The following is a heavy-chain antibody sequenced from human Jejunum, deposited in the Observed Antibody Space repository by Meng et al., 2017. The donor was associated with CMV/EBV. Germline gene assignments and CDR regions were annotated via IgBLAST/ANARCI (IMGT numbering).Heavy chain of an antibody. CDR2: INPSGGNI. J-gene: IGHJ5*02. V-gene: IGHV3-21*01. CDR1: GFTLGIYT. CDR3: ARGMYFSP. Sequence: EGQLVESGGGLVKPGEALRLSCAASGFTLGIYTMNWVRQAPGKGLEWVSSINPSGGNIYYADSVKGRFSISSDSSRNTLYIEMNSLRVEDTAVYYCARGMYFSPWGQGTLVTVSS. D-gene: IGHD2-8*01.